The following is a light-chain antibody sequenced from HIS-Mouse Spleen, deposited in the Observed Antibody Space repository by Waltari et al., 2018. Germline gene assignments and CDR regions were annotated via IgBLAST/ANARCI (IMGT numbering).Light chain of an antibody. CDR2: LGS. CDR1: QSLLHSNGYNY. CDR3: MQALQTPWT. J-gene: IGKJ1*01. Sequence: DIVMTQSPLSLPVTPGEPASISCRSSQSLLHSNGYNYLDWYLQKPGQSPQLLIYLGSNWASGVPDRFSGSGSGTEFTLKISRVEAEDVGVYYCMQALQTPWTFGQGTKVEIK. V-gene: IGKV2-28*01.